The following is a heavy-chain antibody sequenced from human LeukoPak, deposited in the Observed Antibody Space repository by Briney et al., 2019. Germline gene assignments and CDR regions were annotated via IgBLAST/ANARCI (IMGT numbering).Heavy chain of an antibody. D-gene: IGHD6-13*01. Sequence: GGSLRLSCASSGFSLSSYEMTWVRQAPGKGLEWVSYISSSGSTIYYADSVKGRFTISRDNAKNSLYLQMNSLRAEDTAVYFCARGSWNFEYWGQGTLVTVSS. J-gene: IGHJ4*02. CDR3: ARGSWNFEY. CDR1: GFSLSSYE. V-gene: IGHV3-48*03. CDR2: ISSSGSTI.